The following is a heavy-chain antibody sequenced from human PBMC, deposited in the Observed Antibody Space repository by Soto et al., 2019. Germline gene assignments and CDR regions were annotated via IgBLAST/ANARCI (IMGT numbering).Heavy chain of an antibody. V-gene: IGHV4-4*02. CDR2: VSHTGNT. D-gene: IGHD5-12*01. CDR1: SGSITSSNW. J-gene: IGHJ4*02. Sequence: QVQLQESGPGLVKPSGTLSLTCAVSSGSITSSNWWSWVRQPPGKGLEWIGEVSHTGNTNYIPSLKSRVPISVDKSSNQFSLRLSSVTAADTAVYYCARNRYGGYDFDYWGQGTLVTVSS. CDR3: ARNRYGGYDFDY.